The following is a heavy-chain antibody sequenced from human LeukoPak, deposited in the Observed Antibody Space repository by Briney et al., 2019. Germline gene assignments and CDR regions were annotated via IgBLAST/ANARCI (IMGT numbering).Heavy chain of an antibody. CDR2: VKSKSDGGTT. Sequence: GGSLRLSCAASGFTFSNAWMSWVRQAPGKGLEWVGRVKSKSDGGTTDYAAPVKGRFTISRDDSKNTLYLQMNSLKTEDTAVYYCTGFGELSSRRGDDAFDIWGQGTMVTVSS. CDR1: GFTFSNAW. V-gene: IGHV3-15*01. J-gene: IGHJ3*02. D-gene: IGHD3-10*01. CDR3: TGFGELSSRRGDDAFDI.